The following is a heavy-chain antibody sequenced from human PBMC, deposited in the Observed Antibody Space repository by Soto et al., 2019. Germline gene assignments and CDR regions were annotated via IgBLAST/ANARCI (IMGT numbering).Heavy chain of an antibody. CDR3: ARDTETLGPRANDALDI. J-gene: IGHJ3*02. D-gene: IGHD3-3*02. CDR1: GYTFSAYT. CDR2: INAGSGTT. Sequence: RASVKVSCKATGYTFSAYTMNWVRQAPGQSLEWMGWINAGSGTTKYSQNFQGRVSITRDTSASTVYMELTGLTSEDTAVYYCARDTETLGPRANDALDIWGQGTMVTVSS. V-gene: IGHV1-3*01.